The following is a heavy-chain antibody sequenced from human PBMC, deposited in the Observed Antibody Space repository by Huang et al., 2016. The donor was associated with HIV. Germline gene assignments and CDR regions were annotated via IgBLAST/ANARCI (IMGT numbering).Heavy chain of an antibody. Sequence: QLQLQESGSGLVKPSQTLSLTCTVSGGSISSGGYSWSWIRQPPGKGLEWIGYIAHSGSTYYNPSLKSRIPMSVDRSTNHFSLKLTSVTAADTAVYYCARGILGAVTTNYFDYWGQGTLVTVSS. CDR2: IAHSGST. CDR3: ARGILGAVTTNYFDY. CDR1: GGSISSGGYS. D-gene: IGHD4-17*01. V-gene: IGHV4-30-2*01. J-gene: IGHJ4*02.